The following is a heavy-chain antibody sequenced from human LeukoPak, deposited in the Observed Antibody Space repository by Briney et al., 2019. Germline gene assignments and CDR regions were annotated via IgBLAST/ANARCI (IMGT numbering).Heavy chain of an antibody. CDR2: INAGNGNT. CDR1: GYTFTSNG. D-gene: IGHD3-16*01. V-gene: IGHV1-3*01. CDR3: AREELEGFGGDFDY. Sequence: ASVKVSCKASGYTFTSNGMHWVRQAPGQRLEWMGWINAGNGNTKYSQKFQGRVTITRDTSASTAYMELSSLRSEDTAVYYCAREELEGFGGDFDYWGQGTLVTVSS. J-gene: IGHJ4*02.